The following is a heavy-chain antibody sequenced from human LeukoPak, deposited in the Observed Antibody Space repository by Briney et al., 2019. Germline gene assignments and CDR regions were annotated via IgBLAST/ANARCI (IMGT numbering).Heavy chain of an antibody. D-gene: IGHD6-19*01. Sequence: SETLSLTCTVSGGSISSYYCNWFRQPPGKGLEWIGRMYTSGTTNYNPSLKSRVTMSVDTSKNQFSLKLSSVTAADTAVYYCARDSRSGWDIYFDYWGQGTLVTVSS. CDR1: GGSISSYY. CDR3: ARDSRSGWDIYFDY. CDR2: MYTSGTT. V-gene: IGHV4-4*07. J-gene: IGHJ4*02.